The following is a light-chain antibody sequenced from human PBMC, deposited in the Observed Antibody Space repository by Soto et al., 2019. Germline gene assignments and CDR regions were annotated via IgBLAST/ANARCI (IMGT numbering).Light chain of an antibody. J-gene: IGKJ1*01. CDR3: QQYHSFSRT. CDR2: KAS. Sequence: DIQMTQSPYTLSASVGGRVTITCRASQSISVWLAWYQQTPGKAPKPIIYKASSLESWVPSRFSGSRSGTEFSLTNSSLQPDDFANYFCQQYHSFSRTFGPGTRVEIK. CDR1: QSISVW. V-gene: IGKV1-5*03.